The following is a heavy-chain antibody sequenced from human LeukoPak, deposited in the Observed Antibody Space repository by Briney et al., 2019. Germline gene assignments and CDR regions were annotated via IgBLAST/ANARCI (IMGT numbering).Heavy chain of an antibody. D-gene: IGHD3-10*01. CDR1: GFTFSNAW. Sequence: GGSLRLSCAASGFTFSNAWMNWVRQAPGKGLEWVSSISSSSSYIYYADSVKGRFTISRDNAKNSLYLQMNSLRAEDTAVYYCARPSITMVRGTSYQYYYYGMDVWGQGTTVTVSS. J-gene: IGHJ6*02. V-gene: IGHV3-21*01. CDR3: ARPSITMVRGTSYQYYYYGMDV. CDR2: ISSSSSYI.